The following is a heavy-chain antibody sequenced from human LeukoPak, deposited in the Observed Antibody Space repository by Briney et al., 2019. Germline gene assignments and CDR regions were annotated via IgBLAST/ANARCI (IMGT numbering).Heavy chain of an antibody. Sequence: PSETLSLTCTVSDDSISDYYRGWIRQPPGKGLEWIGYFYNSGRSTYNPSLKSRVTMSVDTSKNQFSLKLSSVTAADTAVYYCARGPTGDGHYWYFDLWGRGTLVTVSS. CDR2: FYNSGRS. CDR1: DDSISDYY. CDR3: ARGPTGDGHYWYFDL. V-gene: IGHV4-59*12. D-gene: IGHD7-27*01. J-gene: IGHJ2*01.